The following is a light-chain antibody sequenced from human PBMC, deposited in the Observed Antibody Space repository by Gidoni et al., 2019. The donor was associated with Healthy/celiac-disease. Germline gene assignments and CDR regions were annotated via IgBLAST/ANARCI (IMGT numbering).Light chain of an antibody. CDR2: AAS. CDR3: QKYNSALIFT. CDR1: QGISNY. J-gene: IGKJ3*01. V-gene: IGKV1-27*01. Sequence: DIQMTQSPSSLSASVGHRVTITCRASQGISNYLAWYQQKPGKVPKLLIYAASTLQSGVPSRFSGSGSGTDFTLTISSLQPEDVATYYCQKYNSALIFTFGPGTKVDIK.